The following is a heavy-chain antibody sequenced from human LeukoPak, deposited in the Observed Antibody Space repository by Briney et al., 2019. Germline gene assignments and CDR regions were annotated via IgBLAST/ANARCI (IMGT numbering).Heavy chain of an antibody. D-gene: IGHD6-19*01. Sequence: SETLSLTCTVSGGSISSFYWSWIRQPPGKGLEWIGYIYYSGSTNYNPSLKSRVTISVDTSKNQFSLKLSSVTAADTAVYYCARSGWFFDYWGQGTLVTVSS. CDR3: ARSGWFFDY. CDR1: GGSISSFY. CDR2: IYYSGST. J-gene: IGHJ4*02. V-gene: IGHV4-59*01.